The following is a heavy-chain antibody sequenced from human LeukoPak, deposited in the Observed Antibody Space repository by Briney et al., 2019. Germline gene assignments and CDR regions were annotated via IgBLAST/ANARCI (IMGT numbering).Heavy chain of an antibody. J-gene: IGHJ3*02. CDR1: GFTFSSYS. CDR3: ARSNSGYDSGDAFDI. D-gene: IGHD5-12*01. Sequence: PGGSLRLSCAASGFTFSSYSMNWVRQAPGKGLEWVSSISSSSSYIYYADSVKGRFTISRDNAKNSLYLQMNSLRAEDTAVYYCARSNSGYDSGDAFDIWGQGTMVTVSS. CDR2: ISSSSSYI. V-gene: IGHV3-21*01.